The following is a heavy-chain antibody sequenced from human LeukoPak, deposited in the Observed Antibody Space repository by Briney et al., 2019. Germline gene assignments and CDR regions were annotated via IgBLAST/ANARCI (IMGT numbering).Heavy chain of an antibody. Sequence: ASVKVSCKASGYTFTGHYMHWVRQAPGQGLEWMGRINPNSGGTNYAQKFQGRVTMTRDTSISTAYMELSRLRSDDTAVYYCAREKVDYDFWSGHHNYDIPWGQGTLVTVSS. CDR1: GYTFTGHY. CDR2: INPNSGGT. CDR3: AREKVDYDFWSGHHNYDIP. D-gene: IGHD3-3*01. V-gene: IGHV1-2*06. J-gene: IGHJ5*02.